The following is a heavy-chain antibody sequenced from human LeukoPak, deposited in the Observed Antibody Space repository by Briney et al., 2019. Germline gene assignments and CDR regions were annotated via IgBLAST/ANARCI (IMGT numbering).Heavy chain of an antibody. CDR3: AGVLKDILSGPTPGLPDS. Sequence: SETLALTCTVSGVSISSTSYYWTWIRQAPGKGLEWIGSIYHSGRTYYNPSLKSRVTTSVDTSKNQFSLKLISVTAADTAVYYCAGVLKDILSGPTPGLPDSWGQGTLVTVSS. J-gene: IGHJ4*02. CDR1: GVSISSTSYY. D-gene: IGHD3-9*01. CDR2: IYHSGRT. V-gene: IGHV4-39*07.